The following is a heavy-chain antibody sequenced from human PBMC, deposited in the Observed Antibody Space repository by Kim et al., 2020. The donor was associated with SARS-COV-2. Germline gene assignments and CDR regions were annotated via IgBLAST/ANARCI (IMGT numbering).Heavy chain of an antibody. CDR3: ARGRGHSSSWLYNWFDP. D-gene: IGHD6-13*01. Sequence: SVKVSCKASGGTFSSYAISWVRQAPGQGLEWMGGIIPIFGTANYAQKFQGRVTITADESTSTAYMELSSLRSEDTAVYYCARGRGHSSSWLYNWFDPWGQGTLVTVSS. V-gene: IGHV1-69*13. CDR1: GGTFSSYA. J-gene: IGHJ5*02. CDR2: IIPIFGTA.